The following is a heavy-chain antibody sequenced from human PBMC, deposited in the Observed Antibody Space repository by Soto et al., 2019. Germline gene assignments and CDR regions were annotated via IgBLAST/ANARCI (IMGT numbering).Heavy chain of an antibody. Sequence: KAGGSLRLSCAASGFTFSSYGMHWVRQAPGKGLEWVSSINTFGSNIYYSDSVKGRFTISRDNAENSLYLQMNSLRAEDTGLYYCARDQDYYDLYYHGMDVWGQGTTVTVSS. J-gene: IGHJ6*02. CDR2: INTFGSNI. V-gene: IGHV3-21*01. CDR3: ARDQDYYDLYYHGMDV. D-gene: IGHD3-22*01. CDR1: GFTFSSYG.